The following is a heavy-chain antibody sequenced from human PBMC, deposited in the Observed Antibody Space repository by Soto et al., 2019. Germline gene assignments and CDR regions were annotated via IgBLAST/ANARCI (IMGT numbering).Heavy chain of an antibody. V-gene: IGHV1-18*01. CDR3: ARDGNVVAAMYSDSNYYGMDV. J-gene: IGHJ6*02. D-gene: IGHD5-12*01. CDR1: GYSFTTYG. CDR2: ITAYNGDT. Sequence: QVQLVQSGAEVKRPGASVKVSCRASGYSFTTYGVSWVRQAPGQGLEWMGWITAYNGDTNYAQRFLDRVTMTTDTSTTTAHLELTSLRSDDTAVYYCARDGNVVAAMYSDSNYYGMDVWGQGTTVTVSS.